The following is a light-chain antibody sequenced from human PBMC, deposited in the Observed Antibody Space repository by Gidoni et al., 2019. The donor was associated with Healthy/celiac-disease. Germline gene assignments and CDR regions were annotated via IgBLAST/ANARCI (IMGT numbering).Light chain of an antibody. J-gene: IGKJ4*01. V-gene: IGKV1-12*01. CDR1: QGIINR. CDR2: AAS. Sequence: QVMQSPSSVPASAGERGSITCRASQGIINRLVWYQQKPGQAPMLLVSAASSLQRGVPSRFSGSGSGTDFTLTISSLQPADFATYYCQHTSTFALTFGGGTKVEIK. CDR3: QHTSTFALT.